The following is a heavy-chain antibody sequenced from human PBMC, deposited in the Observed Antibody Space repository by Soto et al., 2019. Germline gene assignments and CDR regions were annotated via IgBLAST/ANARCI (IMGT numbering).Heavy chain of an antibody. CDR1: GGSISSYY. V-gene: IGHV4-59*08. J-gene: IGHJ6*03. Sequence: SQILSLTCTVSGGSISSYYWSWIRQPPGKGLEWIGYIYYSGSTNYNPSLKSRVTISVDTSKNQFSLKLSSVTAADTAVYYCARHPPYYDFWSGYYSAPHYYYMDVWGKGTTVTVSS. CDR2: IYYSGST. D-gene: IGHD3-3*01. CDR3: ARHPPYYDFWSGYYSAPHYYYMDV.